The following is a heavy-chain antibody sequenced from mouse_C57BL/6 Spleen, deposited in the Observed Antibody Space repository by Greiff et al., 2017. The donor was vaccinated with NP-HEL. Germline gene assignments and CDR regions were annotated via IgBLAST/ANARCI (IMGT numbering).Heavy chain of an antibody. D-gene: IGHD2-1*01. CDR1: GYTFTSYW. V-gene: IGHV1-64*01. Sequence: QVQLQQPGAELVKPGASVKLSCKASGYTFTSYWMHWVKQRPGQGLEWIGMIHPNSGSTNYNAKFKSKATLTVDKSSSTAYMQLSSLTSEDSAVYYCAREKLYYGNYGAMDYWGQGTSVTVSS. J-gene: IGHJ4*01. CDR2: IHPNSGST. CDR3: AREKLYYGNYGAMDY.